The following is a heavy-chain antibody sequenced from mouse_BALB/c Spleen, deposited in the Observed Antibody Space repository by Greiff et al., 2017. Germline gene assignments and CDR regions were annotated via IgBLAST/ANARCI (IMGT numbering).Heavy chain of an antibody. CDR2: INPYYGST. V-gene: IGHV1-39*01. Sequence: VQLQQTGPELVKPGASVKISCKASGYSFTDYIMLWVKQSHGKSLEWIGNINPYYGSTSYNLKFKGKATLTVDKSSSTAYMQLNSLTSEDSAVYYCARVYYGNYEGYYYAMDYWGQGTSVTVSS. J-gene: IGHJ4*01. D-gene: IGHD2-1*01. CDR1: GYSFTDYI. CDR3: ARVYYGNYEGYYYAMDY.